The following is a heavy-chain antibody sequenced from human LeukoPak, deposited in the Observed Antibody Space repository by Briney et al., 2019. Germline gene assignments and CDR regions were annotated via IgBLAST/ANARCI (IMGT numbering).Heavy chain of an antibody. D-gene: IGHD5-18*01. CDR2: SNSDGSST. CDR1: GCTFSSYW. J-gene: IGHJ4*02. V-gene: IGHV3-74*01. CDR3: ARTVDTAMVR. Sequence: GGSLRLSCAASGCTFSSYWMHWVRQAPGKGLISVSRSNSDGSSTSYAVSVKGRFTISRENAKNTLDLQMNSLRAEDTAVYYCARTVDTAMVRWGQGTLVTVSS.